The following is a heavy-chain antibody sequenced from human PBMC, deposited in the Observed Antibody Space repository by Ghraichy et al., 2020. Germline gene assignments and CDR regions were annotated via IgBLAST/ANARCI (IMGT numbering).Heavy chain of an antibody. D-gene: IGHD6-13*01. J-gene: IGHJ4*02. CDR3: ASDRTATAGLAV. CDR2: IYYSGST. V-gene: IGHV4-4*02. Sequence: TLSLTCAVSGGSISNSNWWSWVRQPPGKGLEWIGEIYYSGSTNYNPSLKSRVTISVDTSKNQFSLKLSSVTAADTAVYYCASDRTATAGLAVWGQGTLVTVSS. CDR1: GGSISNSNW.